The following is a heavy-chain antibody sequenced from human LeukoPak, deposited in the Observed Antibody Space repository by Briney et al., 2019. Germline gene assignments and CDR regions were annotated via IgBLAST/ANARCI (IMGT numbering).Heavy chain of an antibody. CDR2: IIPIFGTA. CDR3: ASEWTSGSYGGYFDY. Sequence: SVKVSCKVSGGTFSSYAISWVRQAPGQGLEWMGGIIPIFGTANYAQKFQGRVTITTDESTSTAYMELSSLRSEDTAVYYCASEWTSGSYGGYFDYWGQGTLVTVSS. J-gene: IGHJ4*02. CDR1: GGTFSSYA. V-gene: IGHV1-69*05. D-gene: IGHD1-26*01.